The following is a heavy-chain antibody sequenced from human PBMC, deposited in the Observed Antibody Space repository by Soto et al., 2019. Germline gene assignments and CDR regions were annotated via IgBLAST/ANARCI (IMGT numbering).Heavy chain of an antibody. J-gene: IGHJ6*02. V-gene: IGHV5-51*01. CDR2: IYPADSDI. CDR3: ARQYSYYYYGMDV. D-gene: IGHD5-18*01. Sequence: PGESLKISCKSSGYSFSSYWIALVRQMPGKGLEWMGIIYPADSDIRYSESSEGHVTISVDKSISTAYLQWSSLKASDTATYYCARQYSYYYYGMDVWGQGTTVTVSS. CDR1: GYSFSSYW.